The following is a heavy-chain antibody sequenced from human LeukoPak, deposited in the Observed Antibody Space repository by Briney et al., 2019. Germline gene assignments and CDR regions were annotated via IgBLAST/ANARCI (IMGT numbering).Heavy chain of an antibody. CDR2: ISSSSSYI. V-gene: IGHV3-21*01. J-gene: IGHJ4*02. Sequence: GGSLRLSCAASGFIFSGYAMTWVRQAPGKGLEWVSSISSSSSYIYYADSVKGRFTISRDNAKNSLYLQMNSLRAEDTAVYYCARDGEGIQLWLNYWGQGTLVTVSS. CDR3: ARDGEGIQLWLNY. CDR1: GFIFSGYA. D-gene: IGHD5-18*01.